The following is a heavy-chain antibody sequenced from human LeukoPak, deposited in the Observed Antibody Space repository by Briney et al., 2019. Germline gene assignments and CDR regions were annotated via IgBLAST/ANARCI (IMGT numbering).Heavy chain of an antibody. D-gene: IGHD4-17*01. J-gene: IGHJ4*02. Sequence: PSETLSLTCTVSGGSISSGGHSWSWIRQPPGKGLEWIGYIYHSGSGSTYYNPSLKSRVTISIDKSKNQFSLKLNSVTAADTAVYYCARISTVTTSWGQGTLVTVSS. CDR1: GGSISSGGHS. V-gene: IGHV4-30-2*01. CDR3: ARISTVTTS. CDR2: IYHSGSGST.